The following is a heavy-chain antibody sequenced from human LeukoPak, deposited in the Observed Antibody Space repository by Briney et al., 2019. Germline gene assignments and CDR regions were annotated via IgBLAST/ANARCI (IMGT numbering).Heavy chain of an antibody. V-gene: IGHV1-69*06. CDR1: VGTFSSYA. D-gene: IGHD3-22*01. CDR3: AREAGYYDSSGYLDFDY. Sequence: SVKVSCKASVGTFSSYAISWVRQAPGQGLEWMGRIIPIFGTANYAQKLQGRVTITADKSTSTAYMELSSLRSEDTAVYYCAREAGYYDSSGYLDFDYWGQGTLVTVSS. J-gene: IGHJ4*02. CDR2: IIPIFGTA.